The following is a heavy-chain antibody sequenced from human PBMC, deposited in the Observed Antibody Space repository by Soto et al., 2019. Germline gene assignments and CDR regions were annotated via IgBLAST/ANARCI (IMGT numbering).Heavy chain of an antibody. J-gene: IGHJ5*02. CDR2: IIPIFGTA. D-gene: IGHD2-15*01. CDR3: AREAVARVLQERRFDP. CDR1: GGTFSSYA. Sequence: QVQLVQSGAEVKKPGFSVKVSCKASGGTFSSYAISWVRQAPGQGLEWMGGIIPIFGTANYAQKFQGRVTITAYESTSTAYMELSSLRSEDTAVYYCAREAVARVLQERRFDPWGQGPLVTVSS. V-gene: IGHV1-69*12.